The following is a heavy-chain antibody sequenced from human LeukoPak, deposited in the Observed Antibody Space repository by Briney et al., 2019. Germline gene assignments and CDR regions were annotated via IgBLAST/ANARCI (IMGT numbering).Heavy chain of an antibody. CDR2: ISSSSSYI. CDR1: GFTFSSYS. D-gene: IGHD3-10*01. V-gene: IGHV3-21*01. J-gene: IGHJ5*02. CDR3: ARDGRIPTMVRGVFPT. Sequence: GGSLRLSCAASGFTFSSYSMNWVRQAPGKGLEWVSSISSSSSYIYYADSVKGRFTISRDNAKNSLYLQMNSLRAEDTAVYYCARDGRIPTMVRGVFPTWGQGTLVTVSS.